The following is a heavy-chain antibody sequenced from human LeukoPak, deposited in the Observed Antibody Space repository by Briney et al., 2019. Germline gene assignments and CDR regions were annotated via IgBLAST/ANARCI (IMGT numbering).Heavy chain of an antibody. CDR3: AKGLGHMVRGPGGFDY. CDR1: GFTFDDYA. J-gene: IGHJ4*02. D-gene: IGHD3-10*01. Sequence: GGSLRLSCAASGFTFDDYAMHWVRQAPGRGLERVSGISWNSGSIGYADSVKGRFTISRDNAKNSLYLQMNSLRAEDTALYYCAKGLGHMVRGPGGFDYWGQGTLVTVSS. V-gene: IGHV3-9*01. CDR2: ISWNSGSI.